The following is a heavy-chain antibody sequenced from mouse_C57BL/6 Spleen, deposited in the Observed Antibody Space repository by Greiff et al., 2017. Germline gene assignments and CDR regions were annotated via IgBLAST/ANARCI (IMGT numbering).Heavy chain of an antibody. D-gene: IGHD2-1*01. CDR1: GFTFSSYA. Sequence: LVESGGGLVKPGGSLKLSCAASGFTFSSYAMSWVRQTPEKRLEWVATISDGGSYTYYPDNVKGRFTISRDNAKNNLYLQMSHLKSEDTAMYYCARDYSNWYFDVWGTGTTVTVSS. CDR2: ISDGGSYT. CDR3: ARDYSNWYFDV. V-gene: IGHV5-4*01. J-gene: IGHJ1*03.